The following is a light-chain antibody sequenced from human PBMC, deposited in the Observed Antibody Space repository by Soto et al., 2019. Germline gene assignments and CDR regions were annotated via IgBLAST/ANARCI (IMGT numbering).Light chain of an antibody. CDR1: QPINKF. CDR3: QQSHSVPLT. Sequence: DIQMTQSPSSLSASVGDRVTITCRASQPINKFLNWFQHKPGEAPKRLIYGASILQDGVPSRFSGSGSGTDYTLTISGLKTEDFGTYYCQQSHSVPLTFGGGTKVDIK. J-gene: IGKJ4*01. CDR2: GAS. V-gene: IGKV1-39*01.